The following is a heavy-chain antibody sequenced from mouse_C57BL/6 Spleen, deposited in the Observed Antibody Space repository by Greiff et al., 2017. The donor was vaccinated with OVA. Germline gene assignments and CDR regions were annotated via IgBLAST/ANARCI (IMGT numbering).Heavy chain of an antibody. J-gene: IGHJ1*03. V-gene: IGHV5-4*01. CDR2: ISDGGSYT. D-gene: IGHD3-3*01. CDR1: GFTFSSYA. CDR3: ARGRDLYWYFDV. Sequence: DVHLVESGGGLVKPGGSLKLSCAASGFTFSSYAMSWVRQPPEKRLEWVATISDGGSYTYYPDNVKGRFTISRDNAKNNLYLQMSHLKSEDTAMYYCARGRDLYWYFDVWGTGTTVTGPS.